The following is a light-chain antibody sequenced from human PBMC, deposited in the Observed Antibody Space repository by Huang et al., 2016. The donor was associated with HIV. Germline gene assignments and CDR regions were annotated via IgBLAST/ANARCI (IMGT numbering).Light chain of an antibody. V-gene: IGKV4-1*01. CDR3: QQYYSLPQT. J-gene: IGKJ1*01. CDR2: SAS. CDR1: QSVYASSTSKDY. Sequence: DIIMSQSPESLTVSLGERATLNCRSSQSVYASSTSKDYMAWFQQKPGQPPKLLLFSASSREVGVPDRFSGSGSGTHFTLTIANLQPEDAAIYYCQQYYSLPQTFGQGTRV.